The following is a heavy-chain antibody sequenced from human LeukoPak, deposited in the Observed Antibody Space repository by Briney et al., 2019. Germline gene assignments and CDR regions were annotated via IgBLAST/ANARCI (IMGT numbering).Heavy chain of an antibody. CDR3: AGPAGYGYDSSDHDAFDI. CDR1: GGSISSYY. Sequence: PSETLSLTCTVSGGSISSYYWSWIRQPPGKGLEWIGYIYYSGSTNYNPSLKSRVTISVDTSKNQFSLKLSSVTAADTAVYYCAGPAGYGYDSSDHDAFDIWGQGTMVTVSS. V-gene: IGHV4-59*08. J-gene: IGHJ3*02. D-gene: IGHD3-22*01. CDR2: IYYSGST.